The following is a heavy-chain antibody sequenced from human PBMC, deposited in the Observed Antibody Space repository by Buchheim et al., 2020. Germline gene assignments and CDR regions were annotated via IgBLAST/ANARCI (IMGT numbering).Heavy chain of an antibody. D-gene: IGHD2-2*01. Sequence: QVQLVESGGGVVQPGRSLRLSCAASGFTFSSYGMHWVRQAPGKGLEWVAVISYDGSNKYYADSVKRRFTISRANSKNTLYLQMNSLRAEDTAVYYCAKNSYQYGMDVWGQGTT. J-gene: IGHJ6*02. CDR3: AKNSYQYGMDV. V-gene: IGHV3-30*18. CDR1: GFTFSSYG. CDR2: ISYDGSNK.